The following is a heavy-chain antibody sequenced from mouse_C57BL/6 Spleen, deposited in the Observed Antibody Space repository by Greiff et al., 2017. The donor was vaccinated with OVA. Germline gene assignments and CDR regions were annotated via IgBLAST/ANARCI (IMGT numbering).Heavy chain of an antibody. CDR2: IDPETGGT. Sequence: QVQLQQSGAELVRPGASVTLSCKASGYTFTDYEMHWVKQTPVHGLEWIGAIDPETGGTAYNQKFKGKAILTADKYSSTAYMELRSLTSEDSAVYYCTRITTVAHWYFDVWGTGTTVTVSS. V-gene: IGHV1-15*01. CDR3: TRITTVAHWYFDV. J-gene: IGHJ1*03. D-gene: IGHD1-1*01. CDR1: GYTFTDYE.